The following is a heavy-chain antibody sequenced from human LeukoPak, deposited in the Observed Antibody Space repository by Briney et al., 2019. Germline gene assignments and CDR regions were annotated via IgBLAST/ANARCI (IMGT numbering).Heavy chain of an antibody. V-gene: IGHV3-23*01. CDR2: ISASGGST. J-gene: IGHJ4*02. CDR3: ARVGATHFDY. Sequence: PGGSLRLSCAASGFTFSSSAMSWVRQVPGKGLEWVSGISASGGSTYYADSVRGRFTISRDNSKNTLYVQMNSLRAEDTAVYYCARVGATHFDYWGQGTLVTVSS. CDR1: GFTFSSSA. D-gene: IGHD1-26*01.